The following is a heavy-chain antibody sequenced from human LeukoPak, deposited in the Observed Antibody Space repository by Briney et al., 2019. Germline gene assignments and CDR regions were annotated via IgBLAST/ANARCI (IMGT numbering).Heavy chain of an antibody. Sequence: PSETLSLTCTVSGGSISSSSYYWGWIRQPPGKGLEWIGYIYYSGSTNYNPSLKSRVTISVDTSKNQFSLKLSSVTAADTAVYYCARGNWRYSYYYYYMDVWGKGTTVTVSS. J-gene: IGHJ6*03. CDR2: IYYSGST. V-gene: IGHV4-61*05. CDR1: GGSISSSSYY. CDR3: ARGNWRYSYYYYYMDV. D-gene: IGHD4-11*01.